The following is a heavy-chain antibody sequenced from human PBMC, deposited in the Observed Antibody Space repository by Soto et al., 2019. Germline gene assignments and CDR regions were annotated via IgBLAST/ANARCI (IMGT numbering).Heavy chain of an antibody. Sequence: PSETLSLTCAVYGGSFSGYYWSWIRQPPGKGLEWIGEINHSGSTNYNPSLKSRVTISVDTSKNQFSLKLSSVTAADTAVYYCARVNYDFWSGYSPYYYYYGMDVWGQGTTVTVSS. CDR1: GGSFSGYY. CDR2: INHSGST. J-gene: IGHJ6*02. D-gene: IGHD3-3*01. V-gene: IGHV4-34*01. CDR3: ARVNYDFWSGYSPYYYYYGMDV.